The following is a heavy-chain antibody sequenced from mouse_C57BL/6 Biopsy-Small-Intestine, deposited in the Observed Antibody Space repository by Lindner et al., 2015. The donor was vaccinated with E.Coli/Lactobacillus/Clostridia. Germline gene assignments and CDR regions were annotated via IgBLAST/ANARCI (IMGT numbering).Heavy chain of an antibody. CDR1: GFSFTGYY. J-gene: IGHJ2*01. V-gene: IGHV1-31*01. D-gene: IGHD4-1*01. CDR3: ARGNNWDSDFDY. Sequence: VQLQESGPELVKPGASVKISCKASGFSFTGYYMHWVKQSHGNILDWIGYIYPYNGVSSYNQKFKDKATLTVDRSSSTAYMELRSLTSEDSAVYYCARGNNWDSDFDYWGQGTTLTVPS. CDR2: IYPYNGVS.